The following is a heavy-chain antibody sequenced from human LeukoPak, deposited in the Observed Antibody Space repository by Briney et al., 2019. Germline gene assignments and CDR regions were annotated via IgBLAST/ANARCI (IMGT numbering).Heavy chain of an antibody. CDR3: ARSRNRAIDYGGPRAPFDY. Sequence: PSETLSLTCTVSGYSISSGYYWGWIRQPPGKGLEWIGSIYYSGSTYYNPSLKSRVTISVDTSKNQFSLKLSSVTAADTAVYYCARSRNRAIDYGGPRAPFDYWGQGTLVTVSS. V-gene: IGHV4-38-2*02. D-gene: IGHD4-23*01. J-gene: IGHJ4*02. CDR1: GYSISSGYY. CDR2: IYYSGST.